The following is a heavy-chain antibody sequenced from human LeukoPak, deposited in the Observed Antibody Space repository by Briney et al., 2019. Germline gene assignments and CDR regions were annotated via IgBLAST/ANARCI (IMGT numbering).Heavy chain of an antibody. J-gene: IGHJ4*02. D-gene: IGHD6-19*01. CDR2: ISSSSSYI. CDR3: ARCPVPGKGDYFDY. Sequence: KTGGSLRLSCAASGFTFNTYSMNWVRQAPGKGLEWVSSISSSSSYIYYADSVKGRFTISRDNAKNSLYLQMNSLRAEDTAVYYCARCPVPGKGDYFDYWGQGTLVTVSS. V-gene: IGHV3-21*01. CDR1: GFTFNTYS.